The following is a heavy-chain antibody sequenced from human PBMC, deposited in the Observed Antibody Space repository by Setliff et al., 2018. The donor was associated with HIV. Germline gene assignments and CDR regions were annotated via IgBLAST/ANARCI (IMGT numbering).Heavy chain of an antibody. CDR3: ARDKAAAGKIEYFQH. J-gene: IGHJ1*01. CDR2: ITYDGNNI. D-gene: IGHD6-13*01. Sequence: GGSLRLSCAASGFTFDSHSMNWVRQVPGRGLEWVSHITYDGNNIYYADSVKGRFTISRDNAKNSLYLQMNSLRAEDTALYYCARDKAAAGKIEYFQHWGQGTLVTVSS. V-gene: IGHV3-21*04. CDR1: GFTFDSHS.